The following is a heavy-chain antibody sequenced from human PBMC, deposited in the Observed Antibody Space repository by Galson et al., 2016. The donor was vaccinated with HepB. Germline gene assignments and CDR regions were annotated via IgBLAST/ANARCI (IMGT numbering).Heavy chain of an antibody. CDR2: ISYTGTT. CDR1: GDSISPYF. J-gene: IGHJ4*02. Sequence: SETLSLTCTVSGDSISPYFWTWIRQPPGKGLEWIGYISYTGTTKYNPSLKSRLTISIDAPRRQFSLRLSSVTAAATALYYCARETAHIHHILTGPRYFDYWGRGTLVTVSS. V-gene: IGHV4-59*01. D-gene: IGHD3-9*01. CDR3: ARETAHIHHILTGPRYFDY.